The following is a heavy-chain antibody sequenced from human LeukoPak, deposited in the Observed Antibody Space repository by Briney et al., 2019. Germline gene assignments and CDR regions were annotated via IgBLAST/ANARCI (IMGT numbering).Heavy chain of an antibody. Sequence: GGSLRLSCAASGFTFSSYSMNWVRQAPGKGLEWVSIIYSGESTYYADSVRGRFTIPKDNSKNTLYLQMNSLRAEDTAVYYCAHYYDSRGKAPGAFDIWGQGTMVTVSS. J-gene: IGHJ3*02. CDR3: AHYYDSRGKAPGAFDI. D-gene: IGHD3-22*01. CDR1: GFTFSSYS. V-gene: IGHV3-53*01. CDR2: IYSGEST.